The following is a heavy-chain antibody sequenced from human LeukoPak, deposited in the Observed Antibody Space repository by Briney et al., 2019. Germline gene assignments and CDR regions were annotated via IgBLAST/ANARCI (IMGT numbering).Heavy chain of an antibody. V-gene: IGHV3-9*01. D-gene: IGHD6-13*01. CDR3: AKGSIAAAGTGWFDP. J-gene: IGHJ5*02. CDR2: VSWNSGSI. Sequence: GGALRLSCAASGVTFAEYAVHWGRHAPGEGLERGLGVSWNSGSIGYADSVKGGFTISRDNAKNSLYLQMNSLRAEDTALYYCAKGSIAAAGTGWFDPWGQGTLVTVSS. CDR1: GVTFAEYA.